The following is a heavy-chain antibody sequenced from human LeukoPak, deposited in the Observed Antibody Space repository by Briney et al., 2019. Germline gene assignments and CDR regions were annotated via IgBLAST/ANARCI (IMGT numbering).Heavy chain of an antibody. V-gene: IGHV1-46*01. CDR1: GYTFTSYY. D-gene: IGHD3-9*01. CDR2: INPSGGST. CDR3: ARDENNYDILTGYLY. Sequence: ASVKVSCKASGYTFTSYYMHWVRQAPGQGLEWMGIINPSGGSTSYAQKFQGRVTMTRDMSTSTVYMELSSLRSEDTAVYYCARDENNYDILTGYLYWGQGTLVTVSS. J-gene: IGHJ4*02.